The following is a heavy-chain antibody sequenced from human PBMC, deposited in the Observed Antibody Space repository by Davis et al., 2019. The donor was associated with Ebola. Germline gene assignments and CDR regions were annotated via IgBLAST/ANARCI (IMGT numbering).Heavy chain of an antibody. V-gene: IGHV3-15*01. D-gene: IGHD4-17*01. CDR2: IKSKTDGGTT. J-gene: IGHJ4*02. Sequence: GESLKISCVVSGFTFSRYTMNWVRQAPGKGLEWVGRIKSKTDGGTTDYAAPVKGRFTISRDDSKNTLYLQMNSLKTEDTAVYYCTTDLNDYVDFDYWGQGTLVTVSS. CDR1: GFTFSRYT. CDR3: TTDLNDYVDFDY.